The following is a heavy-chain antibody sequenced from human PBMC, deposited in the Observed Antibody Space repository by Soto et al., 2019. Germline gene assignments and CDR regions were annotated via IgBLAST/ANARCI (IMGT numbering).Heavy chain of an antibody. CDR2: IWYDGTNK. CDR1: GFTFSQYG. D-gene: IGHD3-22*01. CDR3: ARPSSDYYDSSGPIGY. J-gene: IGHJ4*02. V-gene: IGHV3-33*01. Sequence: PGGSLRLSCVASGFTFSQYGMHWARQAPGKGLEWVSVIWYDGTNKYYAESVKGRFTISRDNSKNTLNLQMDSLRAEDTAVYYCARPSSDYYDSSGPIGYWGQGTLVTVSS.